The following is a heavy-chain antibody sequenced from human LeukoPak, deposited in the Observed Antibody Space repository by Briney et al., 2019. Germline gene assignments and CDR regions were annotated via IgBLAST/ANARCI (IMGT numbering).Heavy chain of an antibody. V-gene: IGHV3-23*01. J-gene: IGHJ6*02. CDR3: AKRAPAGTTGTTLDYYGMDV. CDR1: GFTFSSYA. D-gene: IGHD1-1*01. Sequence: GGSLRLSCAASGFTFSSYAMSWVRQAPGKGLEWVSAISGSGGSTHYADSVKGRFTISRDNSKNTLYLQMNSLRAEDTAVYYCAKRAPAGTTGTTLDYYGMDVWGQGTTVTVSS. CDR2: ISGSGGST.